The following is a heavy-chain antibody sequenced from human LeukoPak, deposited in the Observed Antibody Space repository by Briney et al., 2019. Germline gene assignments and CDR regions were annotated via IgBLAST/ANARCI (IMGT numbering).Heavy chain of an antibody. CDR1: GFTVSGYS. D-gene: IGHD2-2*01. CDR2: LRYNGETK. V-gene: IGHV3-48*02. J-gene: IGHJ4*02. CDR3: VRDPDALDY. Sequence: GGSLRLSCVLCGFTVSGYSMNWVRQAPGKGLEWVAYLRYNGETKYYADSVKGRFTISRDNAKNSLYLQMNSLRDEDTAVYYCVRDPDALDYWGQGTLVTVSS.